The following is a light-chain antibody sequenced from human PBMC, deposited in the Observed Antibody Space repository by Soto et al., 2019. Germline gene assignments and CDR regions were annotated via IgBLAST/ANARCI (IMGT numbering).Light chain of an antibody. J-gene: IGKJ3*01. CDR2: AAS. CDR3: QPSYSSLP. V-gene: IGKV1-39*01. Sequence: DIQLTQSSSSLSASVGDRVTITCRASQTIRNYLNWYQQKPGKAPGLLIYAASSLQTGVPSRFSGSGSETDFTLTINSLQPEDFAPYECQPSYSSLPFGPGTKVDLK. CDR1: QTIRNY.